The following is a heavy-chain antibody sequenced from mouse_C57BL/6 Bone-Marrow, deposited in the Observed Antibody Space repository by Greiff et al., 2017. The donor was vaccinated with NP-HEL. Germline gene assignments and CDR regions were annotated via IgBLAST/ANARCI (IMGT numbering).Heavy chain of an antibody. J-gene: IGHJ2*01. Sequence: QVQLQQPGAELVKPGASVTLSCKASGYTFPSYWMHWVKQRPGQGLEWIGMIHPNSGSTIYNEKFKSQATLPVDKYSSTAYMHHSSLTSADSAVYCCAFTATYGGQGTTLTDSS. CDR1: GYTFPSYW. D-gene: IGHD1-2*01. CDR3: AFTATY. CDR2: IHPNSGST. V-gene: IGHV1-64*01.